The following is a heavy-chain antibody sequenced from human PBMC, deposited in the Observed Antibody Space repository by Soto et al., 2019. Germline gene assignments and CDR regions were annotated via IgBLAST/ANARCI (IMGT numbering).Heavy chain of an antibody. CDR2: ISGSGGST. CDR1: GFTFSSYA. CDR3: AKDLGYSYGYYLDAFDI. D-gene: IGHD5-18*01. Sequence: EVQLLESGGGLVQPGGSLRLSCAASGFTFSSYAMSWVRQAPGKGLEWVSAISGSGGSTYYADSVKGRFTISRDNSKNTLYLQMNSLRAEDTAVYYCAKDLGYSYGYYLDAFDIWGQGTMVTVSS. J-gene: IGHJ3*02. V-gene: IGHV3-23*01.